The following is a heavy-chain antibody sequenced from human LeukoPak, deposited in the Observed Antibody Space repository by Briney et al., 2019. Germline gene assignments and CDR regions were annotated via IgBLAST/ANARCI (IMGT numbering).Heavy chain of an antibody. Sequence: SGTLSLTCTVSGGSISSGGYYWSWIRQPPGKGLEWIGYIYHSGSTYYNPSLKSRVTISVDRSKNQFSLKLRSVTAADTAVYYCARGESGYSYGYFDYWGQGTLVTVSS. CDR3: ARGESGYSYGYFDY. CDR1: GGSISSGGYY. CDR2: IYHSGST. V-gene: IGHV4-30-2*01. J-gene: IGHJ4*02. D-gene: IGHD5-18*01.